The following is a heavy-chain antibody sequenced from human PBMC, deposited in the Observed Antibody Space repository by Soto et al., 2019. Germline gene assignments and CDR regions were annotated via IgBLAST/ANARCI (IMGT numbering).Heavy chain of an antibody. V-gene: IGHV4-34*01. D-gene: IGHD7-27*01. CDR3: ARGKTWGKTIDY. CDR2: IKHSGST. CDR1: GGSFSGYY. Sequence: SETLSLTCAVYGGSFSGYYWRWIRQPPGKGLEWIGEIKHSGSTTYNPSIKSRITISLDTSKNQFARKLSSVTAADTAVYYCARGKTWGKTIDYWGQGSLVTVSS. J-gene: IGHJ4*02.